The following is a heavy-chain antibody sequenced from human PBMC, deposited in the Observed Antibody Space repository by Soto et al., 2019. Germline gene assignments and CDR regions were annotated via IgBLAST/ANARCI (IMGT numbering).Heavy chain of an antibody. V-gene: IGHV2-5*02. CDR3: AHRLGGIGVAGTFDY. J-gene: IGHJ4*02. CDR1: GFSLSTSGVG. CDR2: IYWDDDK. D-gene: IGHD6-19*01. Sequence: QITLKESGPTLVKPTQTLTLTCTFSGFSLSTSGVGVGWIRQPPGKALEWLALIYWDDDKRYSPSRKSRLTITKDNSKNQVVLTMTNMDPVDTATYYCAHRLGGIGVAGTFDYWGQGTLVPVSS.